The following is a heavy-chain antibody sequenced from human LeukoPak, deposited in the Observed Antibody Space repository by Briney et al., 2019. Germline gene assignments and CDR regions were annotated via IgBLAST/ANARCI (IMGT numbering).Heavy chain of an antibody. CDR2: INPSSGGI. J-gene: IGHJ4*02. Sequence: ASVKVSCKASGYTFTGHYMHRVRQAPGQGLEWMGWINPSSGGIKYAQNFQGRVAMTRDTSISTAYMELSRLTSDDTAVYYCARDSFAGYSSSWHFDNWGQGSLVTVSS. CDR3: ARDSFAGYSSSWHFDN. V-gene: IGHV1-2*02. CDR1: GYTFTGHY. D-gene: IGHD6-13*01.